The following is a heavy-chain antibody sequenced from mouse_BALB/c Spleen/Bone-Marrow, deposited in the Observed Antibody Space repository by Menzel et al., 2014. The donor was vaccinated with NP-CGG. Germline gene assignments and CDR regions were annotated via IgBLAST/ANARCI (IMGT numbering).Heavy chain of an antibody. D-gene: IGHD1-2*01. CDR2: ISGGSSTI. Sequence: EVMLVESGGGLVQPGGSRKLSCAASGFTFSSFGMHWVRQAPEKGLEWVAYISGGSSTIYYADTVKGRFTISRDNPKNTPFLQMTSLRSEDTAMYYCARGVYGYVKYAMDYWGQGTSVTVSS. V-gene: IGHV5-17*02. CDR3: ARGVYGYVKYAMDY. CDR1: GFTFSSFG. J-gene: IGHJ4*01.